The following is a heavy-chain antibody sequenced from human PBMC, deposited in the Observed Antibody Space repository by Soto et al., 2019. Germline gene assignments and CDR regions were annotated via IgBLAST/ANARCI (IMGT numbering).Heavy chain of an antibody. CDR2: VFYSGST. Sequence: QVQLHESGPRLVKPSETLSLTCTVSGDSIGSYYWNWIWQTPGKGMEWIGHVFYSGSTTYHPTLESRVTLSVETSKNQFSLRLKSVTAADTAVYYCARGVKWFDPWGQGTLVTVSA. V-gene: IGHV4-59*01. CDR3: ARGVKWFDP. CDR1: GDSIGSYY. J-gene: IGHJ5*02.